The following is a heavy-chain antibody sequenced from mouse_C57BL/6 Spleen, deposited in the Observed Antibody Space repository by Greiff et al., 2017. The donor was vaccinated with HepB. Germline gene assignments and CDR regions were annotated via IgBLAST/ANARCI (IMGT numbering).Heavy chain of an antibody. J-gene: IGHJ1*03. CDR3: ARDYSNYVDWYFDV. CDR1: GFTFSDYY. CDR2: INYDGSST. Sequence: EVKLMESEGGLVQPGSSMKLSCTASGFTFSDYYMAWVRQVPEKGLEWVANINYDGSSTYYLDSLKSRFIISRDNAKNILYLQMSSLKSEDTATYYCARDYSNYVDWYFDVWGTGTTVTVSS. D-gene: IGHD2-5*01. V-gene: IGHV5-16*01.